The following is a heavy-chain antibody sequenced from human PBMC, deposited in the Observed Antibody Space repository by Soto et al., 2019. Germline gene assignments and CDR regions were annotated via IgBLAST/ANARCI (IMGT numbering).Heavy chain of an antibody. Sequence: GKSLTISCAASGFTFSSYAMSWVRQAPGKGLEWVSAISGSGGSTYYADSVKGRFTISRDNSKNTLYLQMNSLRAEDTAVYYCAKEGSYYYDSSGSQFDYWGQGTLVTVSS. CDR2: ISGSGGST. V-gene: IGHV3-23*01. CDR3: AKEGSYYYDSSGSQFDY. CDR1: GFTFSSYA. J-gene: IGHJ4*02. D-gene: IGHD3-22*01.